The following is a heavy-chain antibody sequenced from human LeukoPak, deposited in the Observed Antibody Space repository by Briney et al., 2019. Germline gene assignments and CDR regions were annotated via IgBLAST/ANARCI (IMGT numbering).Heavy chain of an antibody. D-gene: IGHD3-10*01. J-gene: IGHJ5*02. Sequence: GGSLRLSCAASGFTFSSSAMSWVRQAPGKGLEWVSSISASGGSTYYPDTVKGRVIISRDNSKSTLYMRMNSLRAEDTGVYYCAKVPGPYSSISGSFFPWGQGTLVTVSS. CDR2: ISASGGST. CDR1: GFTFSSSA. V-gene: IGHV3-23*01. CDR3: AKVPGPYSSISGSFFP.